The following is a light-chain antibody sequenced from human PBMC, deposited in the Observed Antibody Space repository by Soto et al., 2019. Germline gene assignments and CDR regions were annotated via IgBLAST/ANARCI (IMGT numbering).Light chain of an antibody. CDR1: SGHSTYI. J-gene: IGLJ3*02. CDR2: LDRSGSY. CDR3: VTCYSNTHKV. Sequence: QSVLTQSSSASASLGSSVKLTCILSSGHSTYIIAWHQQQPGKAPRFLMTLDRSGSYNRGSGVPDRFSGSSSGADRYLTISSLQFDDEGDYYCVTCYSNTHKVFGGGTKLTVL. V-gene: IGLV4-60*02.